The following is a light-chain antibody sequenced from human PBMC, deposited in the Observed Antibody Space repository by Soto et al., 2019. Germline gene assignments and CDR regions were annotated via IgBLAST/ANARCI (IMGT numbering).Light chain of an antibody. CDR1: QSVNNY. CDR3: QQYGSSPPRT. V-gene: IGKV3-20*01. CDR2: DTS. Sequence: EIVLTQSPATLSLSPGERSTLSCMASQSVNNYLAWYQQKPGQAPRLLIYDTSDRATGIPDRFSGSGSGADFTLSISRLEPEDFAVYYCQQYGSSPPRTFGQGTKVDIK. J-gene: IGKJ1*01.